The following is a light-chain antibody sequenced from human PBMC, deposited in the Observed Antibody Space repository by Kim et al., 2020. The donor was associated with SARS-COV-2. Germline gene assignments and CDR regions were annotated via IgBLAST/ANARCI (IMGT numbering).Light chain of an antibody. CDR2: ATS. Sequence: IQLTQSPSSLSASVGDRVTITCRASQGISSYLAWYQQKPEKAPKLLIYATSTLQSGVPSSFSGSGSGTDFTLTISSLQPEDFATYNCQQLNSDPVMYTSGQGTRLEI. J-gene: IGKJ2*01. CDR3: QQLNSDPVMYT. CDR1: QGISSY. V-gene: IGKV1-9*01.